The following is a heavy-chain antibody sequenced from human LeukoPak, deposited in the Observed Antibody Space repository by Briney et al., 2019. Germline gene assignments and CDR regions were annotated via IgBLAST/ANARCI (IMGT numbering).Heavy chain of an antibody. D-gene: IGHD3-22*01. J-gene: IGHJ1*01. CDR1: GGTFSSYA. Sequence: SVKVSCKASGGTFSSYAISWVRQAPGQGLEWMGGIIPIFGTANYAQKFQGRVTITTDESTSTAYMELSSLRPEDTAVYYCANLGQYYYDSSGYHFQHWGQGTLVTVSS. CDR2: IIPIFGTA. V-gene: IGHV1-69*05. CDR3: ANLGQYYYDSSGYHFQH.